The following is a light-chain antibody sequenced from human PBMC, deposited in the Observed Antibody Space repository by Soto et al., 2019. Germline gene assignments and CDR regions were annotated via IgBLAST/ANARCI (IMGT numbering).Light chain of an antibody. CDR2: EVS. CDR3: SSYTSGSTLEV. Sequence: QSALTQPASVSGSPGQSITISCTGTSSDVGGYNYVSWYQQHTGKAPKLMIYEVSNRPSGVTNRFSGPKSGDTASLTISGLQAEDEADYHCSSYTSGSTLEVFGGGTKLTVL. CDR1: SSDVGGYNY. J-gene: IGLJ2*01. V-gene: IGLV2-14*01.